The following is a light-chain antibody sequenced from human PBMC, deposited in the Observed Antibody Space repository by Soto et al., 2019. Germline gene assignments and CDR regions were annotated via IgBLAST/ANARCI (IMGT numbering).Light chain of an antibody. CDR1: RSDVGGYKY. CDR3: NSYTRSSTWV. Sequence: QSALTQPASVSGSPGQSITISCTGTRSDVGGYKYVSWYQHHPGKAPKLVIFEVTRRPSGVSGRFSGSKSGNTASLTISGLQAEDEADYYCNSYTRSSTWVFGGGTKLTVL. V-gene: IGLV2-14*01. J-gene: IGLJ3*02. CDR2: EVT.